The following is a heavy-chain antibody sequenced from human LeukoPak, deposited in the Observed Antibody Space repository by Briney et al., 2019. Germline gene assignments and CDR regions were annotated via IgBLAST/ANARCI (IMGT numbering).Heavy chain of an antibody. CDR2: INPNSGGT. Sequence: GVSVKVSCKASGYTFTGYYMHWVRQAPGQGLEWMGWINPNSGGTNYAQKFQGRVTMTRDTSISTAYMELSGLRSDDTAVYYCARDEGQWLGGYYYGMDVWGQGSTVTVSS. V-gene: IGHV1-2*02. CDR1: GYTFTGYY. CDR3: ARDEGQWLGGYYYGMDV. J-gene: IGHJ6*02. D-gene: IGHD6-19*01.